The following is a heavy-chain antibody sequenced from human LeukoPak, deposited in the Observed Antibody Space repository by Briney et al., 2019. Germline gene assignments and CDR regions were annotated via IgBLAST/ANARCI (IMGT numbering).Heavy chain of an antibody. Sequence: ASGKVSFKASGYPFTSYAMNWVRPAPGQGVEWMGWINTNTGNPPYAQGFTGRFVFSLDTSVSTAYLQISSLKAEDTAVYYCARSGPFDYWGQGTLVTVSS. CDR3: ARSGPFDY. J-gene: IGHJ4*02. V-gene: IGHV7-4-1*02. CDR1: GYPFTSYA. CDR2: INTNTGNP.